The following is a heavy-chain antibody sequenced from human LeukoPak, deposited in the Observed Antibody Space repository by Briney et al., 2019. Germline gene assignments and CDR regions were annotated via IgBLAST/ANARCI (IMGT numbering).Heavy chain of an antibody. CDR2: INHSGST. D-gene: IGHD3-22*01. CDR1: GGSFSGYY. Sequence: SETLSLTCAVYGGSFSGYYWSWIRQPPGKGLEWIGEINHSGSTNYNPSLKSRVTISVDTSKNQFSLKLSSVTAADTAVYYCARLDGYSPPYYFDYWGQGTLVTVSS. J-gene: IGHJ4*02. CDR3: ARLDGYSPPYYFDY. V-gene: IGHV4-34*01.